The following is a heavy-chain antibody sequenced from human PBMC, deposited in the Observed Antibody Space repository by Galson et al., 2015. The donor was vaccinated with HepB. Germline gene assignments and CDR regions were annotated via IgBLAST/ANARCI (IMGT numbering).Heavy chain of an antibody. V-gene: IGHV1-46*01. CDR2: IFAGGGST. J-gene: IGHJ4*02. D-gene: IGHD2-15*01. Sequence: SVKVSCKASGYTLTNYHFHWVRQAPGQGPEWMGTIFAGGGSTRYAERFQGSVTLTRDSSTSTIYMEVSRLRSDDTAVYYCARETPDTYYFDYWGQGTLVTVSS. CDR1: GYTLTNYH. CDR3: ARETPDTYYFDY.